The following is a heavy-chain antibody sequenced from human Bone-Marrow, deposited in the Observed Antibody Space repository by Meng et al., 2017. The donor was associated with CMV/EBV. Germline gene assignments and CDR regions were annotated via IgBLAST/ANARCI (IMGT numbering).Heavy chain of an antibody. J-gene: IGHJ4*02. CDR2: IRSKAYGGTT. CDR3: TADYDFWSLSSQD. Sequence: GGSLRLSCTASGFTFGDYAMSWVRQAPGKGLEWVGFIRSKAYGGTTEYAASVKGRFTISRDDSKSIAYLQMNSLKTEDTAVYYCTADYDFWSLSSQDWGQGTLVTVSS. CDR1: GFTFGDYA. D-gene: IGHD3-3*01. V-gene: IGHV3-49*04.